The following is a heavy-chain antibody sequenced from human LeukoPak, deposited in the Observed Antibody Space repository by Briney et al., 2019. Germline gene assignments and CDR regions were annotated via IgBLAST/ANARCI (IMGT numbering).Heavy chain of an antibody. CDR1: GYTFTGYY. V-gene: IGHV1-2*02. CDR3: ARPIAARGLSCDP. J-gene: IGHJ5*02. CDR2: INPNSGGT. D-gene: IGHD6-6*01. Sequence: ASVKVSCKASGYTFTGYYMHWVRQAPGQGLEWMGWINPNSGGTNYAQKFQGRVTMTRDTSISTAYMELSRLRSDDTAVYYCARPIAARGLSCDPWGQGALVTVSS.